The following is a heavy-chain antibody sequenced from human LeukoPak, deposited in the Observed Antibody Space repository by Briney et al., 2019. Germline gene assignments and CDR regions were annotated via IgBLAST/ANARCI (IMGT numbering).Heavy chain of an antibody. CDR2: IIPIFGTA. CDR3: ATSFIVGATRWFDP. D-gene: IGHD1-26*01. CDR1: GGTFSSYA. V-gene: IGHV1-69*13. Sequence: SVKVSCKATGGTFSSYAIIWVRQAPGQGLEWMGGIIPIFGTANYAQKFQGRVTITADESTSTAYMELSSLRSEDTAVYYCATSFIVGATRWFDPWGQGTLVTVSS. J-gene: IGHJ5*02.